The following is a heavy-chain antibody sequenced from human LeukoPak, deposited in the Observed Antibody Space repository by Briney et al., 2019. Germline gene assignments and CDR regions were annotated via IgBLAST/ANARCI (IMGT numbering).Heavy chain of an antibody. Sequence: GGSLRLSCAASGFTLSDYYMSWIRQAPGKGLEWVSYISSSSSYTNYADSVKGRFTISRDNAKNSLYLQMNSLRAEDTAVYYCARGEAVAGPGNAFDIWGQGTMVTVSS. CDR3: ARGEAVAGPGNAFDI. V-gene: IGHV3-11*06. CDR1: GFTLSDYY. D-gene: IGHD6-19*01. J-gene: IGHJ3*02. CDR2: ISSSSSYT.